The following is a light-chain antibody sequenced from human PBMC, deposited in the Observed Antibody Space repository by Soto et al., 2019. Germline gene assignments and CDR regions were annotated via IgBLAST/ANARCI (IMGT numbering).Light chain of an antibody. CDR3: SSYTSTSTLVI. Sequence: QSALTQPASVSGSPGQSITISCTGTSSDVGGYNYVAWYQHHPGKAPKVMIYDVSNRPSGVSNRFPGSKSGNTASLTISGLQAEDEADYYCSSYTSTSTLVIFGGGTQLTVL. CDR2: DVS. J-gene: IGLJ2*01. CDR1: SSDVGGYNY. V-gene: IGLV2-14*03.